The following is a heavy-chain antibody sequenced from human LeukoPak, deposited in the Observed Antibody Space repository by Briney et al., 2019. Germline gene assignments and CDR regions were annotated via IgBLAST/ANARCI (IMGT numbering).Heavy chain of an antibody. D-gene: IGHD3-16*01. J-gene: IGHJ4*02. Sequence: GGSLRLSCAASGFTFSSYSMNWVRQAPGKGLEWVSYISSSSSTIYYADSVKGRFTISRDNAKNSLYLQMNSLRAEDTAVYYCARCLPHYVWGSSRGYYFDYWGQGTLVTVSS. CDR1: GFTFSSYS. CDR3: ARCLPHYVWGSSRGYYFDY. V-gene: IGHV3-48*04. CDR2: ISSSSSTI.